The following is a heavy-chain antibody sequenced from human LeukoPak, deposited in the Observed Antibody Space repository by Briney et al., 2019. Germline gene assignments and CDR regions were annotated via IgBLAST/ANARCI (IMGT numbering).Heavy chain of an antibody. J-gene: IGHJ4*02. D-gene: IGHD1-26*01. CDR3: ARSPLGLLADY. V-gene: IGHV4-61*01. CDR2: IYYSGST. CDR1: GGSISSSSYY. Sequence: SETLSLTCTVSGGSISSSSYYWSWIRQPPGKGLEWIGYIYYSGSTNYNPSLKSRVTISVDTSKNQFSLKLSSVTAADTAVYYCARSPLGLLADYWGQGTLVTVSS.